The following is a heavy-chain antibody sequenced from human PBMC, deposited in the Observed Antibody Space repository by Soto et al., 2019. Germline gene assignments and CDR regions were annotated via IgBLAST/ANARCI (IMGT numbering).Heavy chain of an antibody. V-gene: IGHV3-7*01. J-gene: IGHJ4*02. CDR1: GFTFSSYW. D-gene: IGHD3-16*01. CDR2: VKQDGSEK. CDR3: AREGYDYIWGTLAPFEY. Sequence: GGSLRLSCAASGFTFSSYWMSWVRQAPGKGLEWVANVKQDGSEKYYVDSVKGRFTISRDNAKNSLYLQMNSLRAEDTAVYYCAREGYDYIWGTLAPFEYWGQGTLVTVSS.